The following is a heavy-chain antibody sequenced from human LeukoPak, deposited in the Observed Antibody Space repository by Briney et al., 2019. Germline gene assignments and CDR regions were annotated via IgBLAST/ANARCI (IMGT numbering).Heavy chain of an antibody. V-gene: IGHV3-7*03. CDR2: VNRDGSET. Sequence: GGSLRLSSAASGFALSSHWMTWVRQVPGRGPEWVANVNRDGSETYYLDSVKGRFTISKDNAKNSLYLQMNSLRAEDTALYHCARNNGMDVWGQGTTVIVSS. CDR3: ARNNGMDV. CDR1: GFALSSHW. J-gene: IGHJ6*02.